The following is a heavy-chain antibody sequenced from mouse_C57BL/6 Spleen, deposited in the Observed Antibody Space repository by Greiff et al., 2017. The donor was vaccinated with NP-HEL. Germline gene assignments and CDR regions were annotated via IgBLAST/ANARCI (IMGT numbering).Heavy chain of an antibody. J-gene: IGHJ3*01. V-gene: IGHV1-39*01. D-gene: IGHD2-3*01. CDR2: INPNYGTT. Sequence: VHVKQSGPELVKPGASVKISCKASGYSFTDYNMNWVKQSNGKSLEWIGVINPNYGTTSYNQKFKGKATLTVDQSSSTAYMQLNSLTSEDSAVYYCARGGDGPAWFAYWGQGTLVTVSA. CDR1: GYSFTDYN. CDR3: ARGGDGPAWFAY.